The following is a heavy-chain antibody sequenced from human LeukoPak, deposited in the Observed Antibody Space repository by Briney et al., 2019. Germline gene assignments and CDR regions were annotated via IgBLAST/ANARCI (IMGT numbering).Heavy chain of an antibody. D-gene: IGHD3-10*01. CDR2: IYHTGGT. CDR1: GGSIIHYY. Sequence: SETLSLTCTVSGGSIIHYYWSWIRQPPGKGLEWIGYIYHTGGTYYDPSLKSRVTISIDRSQNQFSLKLSSVTAADTAVYYCARTMVRGEMDFWGQGALVTVSS. V-gene: IGHV4-30-2*01. J-gene: IGHJ4*02. CDR3: ARTMVRGEMDF.